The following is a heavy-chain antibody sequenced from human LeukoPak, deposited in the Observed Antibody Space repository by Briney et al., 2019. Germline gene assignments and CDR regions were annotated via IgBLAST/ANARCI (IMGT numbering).Heavy chain of an antibody. CDR1: GFTFSDHY. V-gene: IGHV3-30-3*01. D-gene: IGHD6-19*01. CDR3: AKDSSGWYFVLDY. CDR2: SSSDETYK. J-gene: IGHJ4*02. Sequence: GGSLRLSCAASGFTFSDHYMDWVRQAPGKGLEWVSVSSSDETYKYYADSVKGRFTISRDNSKNTLYLQMNSLRAEDTAVYYCAKDSSGWYFVLDYWGQGTLVTVSS.